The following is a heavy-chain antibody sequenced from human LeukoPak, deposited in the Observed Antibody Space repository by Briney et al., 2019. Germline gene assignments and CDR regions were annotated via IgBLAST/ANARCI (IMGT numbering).Heavy chain of an antibody. CDR3: AKCRGSYYRTSFDY. V-gene: IGHV3-23*01. CDR1: GFTFSSYV. CDR2: ISGSGGST. D-gene: IGHD1-26*01. J-gene: IGHJ4*02. Sequence: GGSLRLSCAASGFTFSSYVMSWVRQAPGKGLEWVSAISGSGGSTYYADSEKGRFTISRDNSKNTLYLQMNSLRAEDTAVYYCAKCRGSYYRTSFDYWGQGTLVTVSS.